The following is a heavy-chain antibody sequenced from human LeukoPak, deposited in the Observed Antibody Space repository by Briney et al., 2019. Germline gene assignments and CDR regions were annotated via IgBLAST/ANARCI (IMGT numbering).Heavy chain of an antibody. D-gene: IGHD5-12*01. V-gene: IGHV3-49*03. J-gene: IGHJ4*02. Sequence: GGSLRLSCTAAGFTFGVYAMSWLRQAPGEGLGWVGFIRSQAYGGTTEYAASVKGRFSISRDDSKSIAYLQMNSLKTEDTAVYYCTRFQSRGYERIDYWGQGTLVTVSS. CDR2: IRSQAYGGTT. CDR1: GFTFGVYA. CDR3: TRFQSRGYERIDY.